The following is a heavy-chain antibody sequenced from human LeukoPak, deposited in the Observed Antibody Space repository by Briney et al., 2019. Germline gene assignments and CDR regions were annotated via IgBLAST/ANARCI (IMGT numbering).Heavy chain of an antibody. D-gene: IGHD3-22*01. V-gene: IGHV3-21*01. J-gene: IGHJ4*02. CDR2: ISSSSSYI. Sequence: GGSLRLSCAASGFTFSSYSMNWVRQAPGKGLEWVSSISSSSSYIYYADSVKGRFTISRDNAKNSLYLQMNSLRAEDTAVYYCAGVSGPEPYYYDSSGYLPNDYWGQGTLVTVSS. CDR3: AGVSGPEPYYYDSSGYLPNDY. CDR1: GFTFSSYS.